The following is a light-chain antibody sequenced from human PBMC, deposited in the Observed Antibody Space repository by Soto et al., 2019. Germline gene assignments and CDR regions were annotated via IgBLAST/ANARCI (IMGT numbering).Light chain of an antibody. CDR2: GNS. V-gene: IGLV1-40*01. Sequence: QPVLTQPPSVSGAPGQRVTISCTGSSSNIGARYDVHWYQQLPGTVPKLLIYGNSNRPSGVPDRFSGSKSGTSASLAITGLQAEDEADYYCQSFDSSLSGYVVFGGGTKVTVL. J-gene: IGLJ2*01. CDR3: QSFDSSLSGYVV. CDR1: SSNIGARYD.